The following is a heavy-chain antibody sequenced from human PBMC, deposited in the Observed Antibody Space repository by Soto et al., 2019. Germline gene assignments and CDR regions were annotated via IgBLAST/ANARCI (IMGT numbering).Heavy chain of an antibody. Sequence: EVQVLESGGGLVQPGGSLRLSCEGSEFTVSGHAMTWIRQAPGKGPEWVSTITADGGTYYTDSVKGRFARSRDTSENNLYLQMNSLGAEDTAAYYCAPHVSCSGGSCQYDAFAIRGQGTMVTVSS. D-gene: IGHD2-15*01. CDR1: EFTVSGHA. CDR2: ITADGGT. V-gene: IGHV3-23*01. CDR3: APHVSCSGGSCQYDAFAI. J-gene: IGHJ3*02.